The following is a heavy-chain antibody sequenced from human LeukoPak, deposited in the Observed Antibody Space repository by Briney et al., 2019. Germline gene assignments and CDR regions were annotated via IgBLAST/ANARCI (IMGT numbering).Heavy chain of an antibody. CDR3: SRVRNPYGDKESRYYYYMDA. V-gene: IGHV3-49*03. D-gene: IGHD4-23*01. J-gene: IGHJ6*03. CDR2: IRSKTYGGAI. Sequence: GGSLRLSCTTSGFFFGAYAMSWFRQAPGKGLEWVGFIRSKTYGGAIEYAASVKGRFTISRDDSKTIAYLQMDSLKTEDTAVYYCSRVRNPYGDKESRYYYYMDAWGKGTTVTVSS. CDR1: GFFFGAYA.